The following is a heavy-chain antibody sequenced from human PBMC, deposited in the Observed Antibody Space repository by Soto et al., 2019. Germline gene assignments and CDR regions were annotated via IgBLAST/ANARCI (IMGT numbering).Heavy chain of an antibody. Sequence: QVQLQESGPGLVKPSETLSLTCTVSGGSVSSGSYYWSWIRQPPGKGLEWIGYIYYSGSTNYNPSLKSRVTISVDTSKNQFSLKLSSVTAADTAVYYCARDQIPYYDFWSGYFPYYYYGMDVWGQGTTVTVSS. CDR2: IYYSGST. CDR1: GGSVSSGSYY. V-gene: IGHV4-61*01. D-gene: IGHD3-3*01. J-gene: IGHJ6*02. CDR3: ARDQIPYYDFWSGYFPYYYYGMDV.